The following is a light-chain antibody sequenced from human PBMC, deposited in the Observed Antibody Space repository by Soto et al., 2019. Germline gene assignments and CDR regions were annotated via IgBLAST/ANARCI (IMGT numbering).Light chain of an antibody. CDR1: QGVGST. Sequence: ELVLTQSPATLSVSPGESATLSCRASQGVGSTLAWYQQKPGRAPRLLIYDASSRATGIPGRFTGSGSGTDFTLTISSLEPEDFAVYYCQQRGNWPRTWAFGQGTKVEV. CDR2: DAS. CDR3: QQRGNWPRTWA. V-gene: IGKV3-11*01. J-gene: IGKJ1*01.